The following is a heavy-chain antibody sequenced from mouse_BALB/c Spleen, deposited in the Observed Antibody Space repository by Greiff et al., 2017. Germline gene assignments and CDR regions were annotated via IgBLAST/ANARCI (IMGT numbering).Heavy chain of an antibody. CDR3: ARGDSSVPAWLAY. D-gene: IGHD3-2*01. CDR2: ISSGSSTI. V-gene: IGHV5-17*02. CDR1: GFTFSSFG. J-gene: IGHJ3*01. Sequence: EVMLVESGGGLVQPGGSRKLSCAASGFTFSSFGMHWVRQAPEKGLEWVAYISSGSSTIYYADTVKGRFTISRDNPKNTLFLQMTSLRSEDTAMYYCARGDSSVPAWLAYWGQGTLVTVSA.